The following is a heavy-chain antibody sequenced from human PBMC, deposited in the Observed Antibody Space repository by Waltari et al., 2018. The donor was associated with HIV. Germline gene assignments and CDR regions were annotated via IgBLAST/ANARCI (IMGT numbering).Heavy chain of an antibody. V-gene: IGHV4-39*02. D-gene: IGHD1-26*01. CDR3: SRLILGTTSRYFAA. CDR2: IYSARNT. J-gene: IGHJ2*01. Sequence: QVQLQESGPGLVKPSETLSLVCSVSVGSIKNPAYYWAWIRQPPGKGFEWIGTIYSARNTYYKPSYNSSLQSRITIAADTSKNHFSLRLASVTAADTAVYFCSRLILGTTSRYFAAWGRGTLVTVSS. CDR1: VGSIKNPAYY.